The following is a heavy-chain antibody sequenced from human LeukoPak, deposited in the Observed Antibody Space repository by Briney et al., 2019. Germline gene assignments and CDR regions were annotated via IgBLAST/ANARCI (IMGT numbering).Heavy chain of an antibody. V-gene: IGHV3-30*02. CDR3: AKDLRAAAGTGWFDP. J-gene: IGHJ5*02. Sequence: GGSLRLSCAASGFTFSSYGMHWVRQAPGKGLEWVAFIRYDGSNKYYADSVKGRFTISRDNSKNTLHLQMNSLRAEDTAVYYCAKDLRAAAGTGWFDPWGQGTLVTVSS. CDR1: GFTFSSYG. D-gene: IGHD6-13*01. CDR2: IRYDGSNK.